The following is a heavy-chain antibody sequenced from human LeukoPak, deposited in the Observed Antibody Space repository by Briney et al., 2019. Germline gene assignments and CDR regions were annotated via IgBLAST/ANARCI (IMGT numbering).Heavy chain of an antibody. J-gene: IGHJ4*02. CDR2: IKQDGSEK. D-gene: IGHD6-13*01. V-gene: IGHV3-7*01. Sequence: GGSLRLSCAASGFTFCTFWMRWVRQAPGKGLGWVASIKQDGSEKYYVDSVKGRFPISRDNAKNSVYLQMTSLRAEDTAVYYCATPGSGIWCFDYWGQGTLLTVSS. CDR1: GFTFCTFW. CDR3: ATPGSGIWCFDY.